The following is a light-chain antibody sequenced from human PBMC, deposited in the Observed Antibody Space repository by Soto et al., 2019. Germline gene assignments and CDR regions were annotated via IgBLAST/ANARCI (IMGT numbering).Light chain of an antibody. CDR2: GAS. CDR3: QQYNNWPFT. V-gene: IGKV3D-15*01. Sequence: EIVMTQSPATLSVSPGERATLSCRASQSVSSNLDWYQQKPGQAPRLLIYGASTRATGIPARFSGSGSGTEFTLTISSLQPEDFAIYYCQQYNNWPFTSGQGTKLEIK. J-gene: IGKJ2*01. CDR1: QSVSSN.